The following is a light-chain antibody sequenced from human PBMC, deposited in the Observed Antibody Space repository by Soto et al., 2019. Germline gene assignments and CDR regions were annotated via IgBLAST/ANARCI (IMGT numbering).Light chain of an antibody. CDR1: SSDVGGYNY. Sequence: QSALTQPASVSGSPGQSITISCTGTSSDVGGYNYVSWYQQHPGKAPELMIYEVSNRPSGVSNRFSASKSGNTASLTISGLQAEDEADYYCSSYTSSSTYVFGTGTRSPS. CDR2: EVS. CDR3: SSYTSSSTYV. J-gene: IGLJ1*01. V-gene: IGLV2-14*01.